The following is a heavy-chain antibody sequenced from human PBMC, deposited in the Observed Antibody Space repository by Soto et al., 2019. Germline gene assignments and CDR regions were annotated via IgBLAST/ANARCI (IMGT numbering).Heavy chain of an antibody. V-gene: IGHV3-11*06. CDR1: GFTFSDYY. CDR3: ARDKKEVTAGRGAFDI. CDR2: ISSSSRYT. D-gene: IGHD3-10*01. Sequence: PGGSLRLSCAASGFTFSDYYMSWIRQAPGRGLEWISYISSSSRYTNYADSVKGRFTISRDNGKNSLYLQMNSLRAEDTAVYYCARDKKEVTAGRGAFDIWGQGTMVTVSS. J-gene: IGHJ3*02.